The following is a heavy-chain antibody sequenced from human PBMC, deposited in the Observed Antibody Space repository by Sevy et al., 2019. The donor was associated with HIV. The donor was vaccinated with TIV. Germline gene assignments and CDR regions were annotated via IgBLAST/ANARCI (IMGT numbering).Heavy chain of an antibody. V-gene: IGHV3-30-3*01. Sequence: GGSLRLSCAASGFTFSSYAMHWVRQAPGKGLEWVAVISYDGSNKYYADSVKGRFTISRDNAKNRLYLQRNSLRAEDRAVYYCARDRNGYYEYYYYGMDVWGQGTTVTVSS. CDR1: GFTFSSYA. CDR2: ISYDGSNK. D-gene: IGHD1-26*01. CDR3: ARDRNGYYEYYYYGMDV. J-gene: IGHJ6*02.